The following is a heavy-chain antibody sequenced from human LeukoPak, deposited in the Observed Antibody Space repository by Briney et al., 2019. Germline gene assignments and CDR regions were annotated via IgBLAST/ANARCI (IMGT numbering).Heavy chain of an antibody. CDR2: ISSSSSYI. D-gene: IGHD5-24*01. J-gene: IGHJ4*02. CDR3: AREGMATIKGSFDY. V-gene: IGHV3-21*01. Sequence: PGGSLRLSCAASGFTFSSYGMHWVRQAPGKGLEWVSSISSSSSYIYYADSVKGRFTISRDNAKNSLYLQMNSLRAEDTAVYYCAREGMATIKGSFDYWGQGTLVTVSS. CDR1: GFTFSSYG.